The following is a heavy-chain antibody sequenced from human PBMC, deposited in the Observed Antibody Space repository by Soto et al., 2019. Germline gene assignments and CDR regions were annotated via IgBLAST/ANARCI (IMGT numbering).Heavy chain of an antibody. D-gene: IGHD2-8*01. CDR2: ISAYDGST. V-gene: IGHV1-18*01. J-gene: IGHJ5*02. CDR3: ARKTSQWPNWFDP. CDR1: GYTFTSYG. Sequence: QVQQVQSGAEVKRPGASAKVSCKASGYTFTSYGFSWVRQAPGQGLEWMGWISAYDGSTNYAQKFQGRVTMTTDTSTNTAYIELKSLRSDDTAVYYCARKTSQWPNWFDPWGQGTLVTVSS.